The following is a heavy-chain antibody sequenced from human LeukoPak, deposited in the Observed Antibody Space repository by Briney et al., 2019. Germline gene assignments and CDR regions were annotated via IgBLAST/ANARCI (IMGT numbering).Heavy chain of an antibody. D-gene: IGHD3-10*01. Sequence: PGRSLRLSCVASGFTFSSKSLHWVRQPPGRGLEWVSSISSDGSRKYYGDFVEGRFTVSRDNSMHTLYLQVDTLRAEDTAMYYCAKGDGSGPFLIDYWGQGTLVTVSS. CDR3: AKGDGSGPFLIDY. CDR2: ISSDGSRK. CDR1: GFTFSSKS. V-gene: IGHV3-30-3*01. J-gene: IGHJ4*02.